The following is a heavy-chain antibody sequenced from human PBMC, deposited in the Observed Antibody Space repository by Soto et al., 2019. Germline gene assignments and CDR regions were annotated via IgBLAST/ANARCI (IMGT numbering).Heavy chain of an antibody. CDR3: AKDRLKLAPHYFDY. D-gene: IGHD6-13*01. J-gene: IGHJ4*02. V-gene: IGHV3-23*01. CDR1: EFTFSSYA. Sequence: HPGGSLRLSCAASEFTFSSYAMTWVRQAPGKGLEWVSAISGSGVSTYYADSVKGRFTISRDNSKNTLYLQMNSLRAEDTAVYYCAKDRLKLAPHYFDYWGQGTLVTVSS. CDR2: ISGSGVST.